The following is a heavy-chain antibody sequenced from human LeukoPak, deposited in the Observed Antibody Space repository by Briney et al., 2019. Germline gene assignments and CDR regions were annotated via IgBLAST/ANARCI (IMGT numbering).Heavy chain of an antibody. CDR1: GYTFTSYG. V-gene: IGHV1-18*01. Sequence: ASVKVSCKASGYTFTSYGISWVRQAPGQGLEWMGWISAYNGNTNYAQKLQGRVTMTTDTSTSTAYMELRSLRSDDTAVYYCARDPGLYCSGGSCPYYYYGMDVWGQGTTVTVSS. CDR3: ARDPGLYCSGGSCPYYYYGMDV. CDR2: ISAYNGNT. J-gene: IGHJ6*02. D-gene: IGHD2-15*01.